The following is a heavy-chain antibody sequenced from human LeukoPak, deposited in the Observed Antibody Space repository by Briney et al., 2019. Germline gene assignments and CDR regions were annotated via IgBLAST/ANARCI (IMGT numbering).Heavy chain of an antibody. V-gene: IGHV4-39*07. CDR1: GGSITSSSYY. D-gene: IGHD2-2*01. CDR3: ARDIRWSTTSWYYYYMDV. CDR2: IYYSGGT. J-gene: IGHJ6*03. Sequence: SETLSLTCIVSGGSITSSSYYWGWIRQPPGKGLQWIGSIYYSGGTYYNPSLKSRVTISVDTSKNQFSLKLSSVTAADTAVYYCARDIRWSTTSWYYYYMDVWGKGTTVTVSS.